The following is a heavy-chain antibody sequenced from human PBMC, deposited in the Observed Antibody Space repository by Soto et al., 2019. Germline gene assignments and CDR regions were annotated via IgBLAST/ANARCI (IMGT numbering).Heavy chain of an antibody. V-gene: IGHV3-7*01. D-gene: IGHD2-2*01. J-gene: IGHJ6*03. CDR2: IKQDGSEK. CDR3: ARGIHAGGYCSSTSCRIPDYYYYYMDV. CDR1: GFTFSSYW. Sequence: GGSLRLSCAASGFTFSSYWMSWVRQAPGKGLEWVANIKQDGSEKYYVDSVKGRFTISRDNAKNSLYLQMNSLRAEETAVYYCARGIHAGGYCSSTSCRIPDYYYYYMDVWGKGTTVTISS.